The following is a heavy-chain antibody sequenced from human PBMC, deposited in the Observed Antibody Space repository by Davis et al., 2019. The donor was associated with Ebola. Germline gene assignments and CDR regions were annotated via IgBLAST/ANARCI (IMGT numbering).Heavy chain of an antibody. D-gene: IGHD1-26*01. CDR2: IWYDGSNK. J-gene: IGHJ6*02. CDR3: AKDISGSYYYYYYGMDV. Sequence: GGSLRLSCAASGFTFSSYGMHWVRQAPGKGLEWVAVIWYDGSNKYYADSVKGRFTISRDNSKNTLYLQMNSLRAEDTAVYYCAKDISGSYYYYYYGMDVWGQGTTVTVSS. CDR1: GFTFSSYG. V-gene: IGHV3-33*06.